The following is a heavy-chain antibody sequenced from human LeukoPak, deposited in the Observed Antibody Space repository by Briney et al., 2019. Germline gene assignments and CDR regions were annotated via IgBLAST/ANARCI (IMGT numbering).Heavy chain of an antibody. CDR1: GGTFSSYT. V-gene: IGHV1-69*02. D-gene: IGHD4-17*01. CDR2: IFPVLGIA. CDR3: ASPYGDHSD. Sequence: SVKVSCKASGGTFSSYTISWVRQAPGQGLEWMGRIFPVLGIANFAQKFQGRVTITADKSTSTAYMELSSLRSEDTAEYYCASPYGDHSDWGQGTLVTVSS. J-gene: IGHJ4*02.